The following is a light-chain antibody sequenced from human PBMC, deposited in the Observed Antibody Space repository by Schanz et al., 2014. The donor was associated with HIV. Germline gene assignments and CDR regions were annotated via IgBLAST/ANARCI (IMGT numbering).Light chain of an antibody. Sequence: EIVLTQSPGTLSLSPGERATLSCRASQSVSSYLAWYQQKPGQAPRLLIYDASNRATGIPARFSGSGSGTDFTLTISGLEPEDFAVYYCQQRGSWPLTFGGGTKVEIE. CDR2: DAS. CDR3: QQRGSWPLT. J-gene: IGKJ4*01. CDR1: QSVSSY. V-gene: IGKV3-11*01.